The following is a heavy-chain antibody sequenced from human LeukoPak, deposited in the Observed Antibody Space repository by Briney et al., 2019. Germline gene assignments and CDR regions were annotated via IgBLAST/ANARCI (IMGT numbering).Heavy chain of an antibody. CDR3: ARDGENDY. V-gene: IGHV4-30-4*01. D-gene: IGHD3-10*01. J-gene: IGHJ4*02. Sequence: SETLSLTCTVSGVSISSGDYYWRWIRQPPGKGLEWIGYIYYSGSTYYNPSLKSRVTISVDTSKNQFSLKLSSVTAADTAVYYCARDGENDYWGQGTLVTVSS. CDR1: GVSISSGDYY. CDR2: IYYSGST.